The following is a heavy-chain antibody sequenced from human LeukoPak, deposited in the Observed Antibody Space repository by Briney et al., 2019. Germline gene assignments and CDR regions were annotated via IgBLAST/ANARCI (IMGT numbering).Heavy chain of an antibody. CDR3: ARDIRGVYYYGSAI. CDR1: GFTFSSYA. Sequence: GGSLRFSCAAFGFTFSSYAMHWVRQAPGKGLEWVAVISYDGSNKYYADSVKGRFTISRDNSKNTLYLQMNSLRAEDTAVYYCARDIRGVYYYGSAIWGQGTLVTVSS. CDR2: ISYDGSNK. D-gene: IGHD3-10*01. V-gene: IGHV3-30-3*01. J-gene: IGHJ4*02.